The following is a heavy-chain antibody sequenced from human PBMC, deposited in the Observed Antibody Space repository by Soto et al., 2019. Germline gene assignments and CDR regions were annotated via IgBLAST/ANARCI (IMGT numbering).Heavy chain of an antibody. CDR3: ASSIALGSFYYYYYGMDV. Sequence: PGGSLRLSCAASGFTFSSYEMNWVRQAPGKGLEWVSYISSSGSTIYYADSVKGRFTISRDNAKNSLYLQMNSLRAEDTAVYYCASSIALGSFYYYYYGMDVWGQGTTVTVSS. D-gene: IGHD2-21*01. V-gene: IGHV3-48*03. CDR2: ISSSGSTI. CDR1: GFTFSSYE. J-gene: IGHJ6*02.